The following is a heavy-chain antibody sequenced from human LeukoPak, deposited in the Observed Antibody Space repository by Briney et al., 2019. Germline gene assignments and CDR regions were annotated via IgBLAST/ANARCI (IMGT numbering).Heavy chain of an antibody. D-gene: IGHD3-22*01. V-gene: IGHV7-4-1*02. J-gene: IGHJ6*03. CDR2: INTNTGNP. Sequence: ASVKVSCKASGYTFTSYAMNWVRQAPGQGLEWMGWINTNTGNPTYAQGFTGRFVFSLDTSVSTAYLQISSLKAEDTAVYYCARDGAYDSSGYYHYYYYYMDVWGKGTTVTVSS. CDR3: ARDGAYDSSGYYHYYYYYMDV. CDR1: GYTFTSYA.